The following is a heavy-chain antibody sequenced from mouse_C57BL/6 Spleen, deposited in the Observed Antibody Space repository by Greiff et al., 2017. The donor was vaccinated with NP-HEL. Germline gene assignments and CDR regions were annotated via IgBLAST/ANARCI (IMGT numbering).Heavy chain of an antibody. CDR1: GFTFSSYA. J-gene: IGHJ3*01. V-gene: IGHV5-9-1*02. Sequence: EVKLVESGEGLVKPGGSLKLSCAASGFTFSSYAMSWVRQTPEKRLEWVAYISSGGDYIYYADTVKGRFTISRDNARNTLYLQMSSLKSEDTAMYYCTRARTYGSSPAWFAYWGQGTLVTVSA. CDR2: ISSGGDYI. D-gene: IGHD1-1*01. CDR3: TRARTYGSSPAWFAY.